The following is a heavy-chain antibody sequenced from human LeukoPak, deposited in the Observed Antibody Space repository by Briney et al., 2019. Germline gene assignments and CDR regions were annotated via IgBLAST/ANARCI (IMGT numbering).Heavy chain of an antibody. J-gene: IGHJ4*02. Sequence: ETLSLTCAVSGVSTSGYFWSWIRQPAGKGLEWVGRIKSKNDGGTIDYSAPVKGRFIISRDDSKNTLYLQMNSLKTEDTAVYYCTATISRGYLFDYWGQGTLVTVSS. CDR2: IKSKNDGGTI. V-gene: IGHV3-15*01. CDR3: TATISRGYLFDY. CDR1: GVSTSGYF. D-gene: IGHD3-22*01.